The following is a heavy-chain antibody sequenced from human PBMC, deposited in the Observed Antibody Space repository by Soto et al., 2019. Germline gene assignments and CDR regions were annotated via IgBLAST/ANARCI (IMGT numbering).Heavy chain of an antibody. CDR2: ISYDGSNK. J-gene: IGHJ4*02. V-gene: IGHV3-30-3*01. Sequence: QVQLVESGGGVVQPGRSLRLSCAASGFTFSSYAMHWVRQAPGKGLEWVAVISYDGSNKYYADSVKGRFTISRDNSKNTLYLQMNSLRAEDTAVYYCARDVPREYYFDYWGQGTLVTVSS. CDR1: GFTFSSYA. D-gene: IGHD3-10*02. CDR3: ARDVPREYYFDY.